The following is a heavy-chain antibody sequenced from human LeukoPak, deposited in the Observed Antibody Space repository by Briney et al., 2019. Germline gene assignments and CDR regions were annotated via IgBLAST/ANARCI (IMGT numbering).Heavy chain of an antibody. V-gene: IGHV1-8*03. CDR1: GYTFTSYD. CDR3: ARGPWSNHLSWFDY. D-gene: IGHD1-14*01. Sequence: GASVKVSCKASGYTFTSYDINWVRQATGQGLEWMGWMNPNSGNTGYAQKFQGRVTITRNTSISTAYMELSSLRSEDTAVYYCARGPWSNHLSWFDYWGQGTLVTVSS. J-gene: IGHJ4*02. CDR2: MNPNSGNT.